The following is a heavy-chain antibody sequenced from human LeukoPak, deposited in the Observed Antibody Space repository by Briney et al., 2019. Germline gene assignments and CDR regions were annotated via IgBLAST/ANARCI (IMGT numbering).Heavy chain of an antibody. D-gene: IGHD5-12*01. CDR2: IYHSGST. Sequence: RSSETLSLTCAVSGGSISSGGYSWSWIRQPPGKGLEWIGYIYHSGSTYYNPSLKSRVTISVDRSKNQFSLKLSSVTAADTAVYYCASHPRLYSGYDYWGQGTLVTVSS. V-gene: IGHV4-30-2*01. J-gene: IGHJ4*02. CDR3: ASHPRLYSGYDY. CDR1: GGSISSGGYS.